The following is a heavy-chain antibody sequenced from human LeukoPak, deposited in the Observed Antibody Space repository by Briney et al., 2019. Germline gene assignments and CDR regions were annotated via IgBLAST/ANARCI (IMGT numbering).Heavy chain of an antibody. Sequence: GGSLRLSCAASGFTSADYAMHWVRQTPGKGLEWVSGIYWNSGRTGYADSVKGRFTISRDNAKNSLYLQMNSLRAEDTAVYYCARVSGWHDHFDYWGQGTLVTVSS. CDR1: GFTSADYA. J-gene: IGHJ4*02. CDR3: ARVSGWHDHFDY. V-gene: IGHV3-9*02. CDR2: IYWNSGRT. D-gene: IGHD6-19*01.